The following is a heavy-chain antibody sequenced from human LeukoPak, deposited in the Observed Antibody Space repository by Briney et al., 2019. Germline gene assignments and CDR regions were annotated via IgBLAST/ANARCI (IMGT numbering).Heavy chain of an antibody. D-gene: IGHD1-26*01. CDR3: ASDSGSYHDAFDI. J-gene: IGHJ3*02. Sequence: SGTLSLTCAVYGGSFSGYYWSWIRQPPGKGLEWIGEINHSGSTNYNPSLKSRVTISVDTSKNQFSLKLSSVTAADTAVYYCASDSGSYHDAFDIWGQGTMVTVSS. CDR2: INHSGST. V-gene: IGHV4-34*01. CDR1: GGSFSGYY.